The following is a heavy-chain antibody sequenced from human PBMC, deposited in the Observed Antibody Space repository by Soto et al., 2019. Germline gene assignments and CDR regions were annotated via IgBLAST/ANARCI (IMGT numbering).Heavy chain of an antibody. J-gene: IGHJ4*02. Sequence: QVQLVESGGGVAQPGRSLRLSCAASGFTFSSYGMHWVRQAPGKGLEWVAVISYDGSNKYYADSVKGRFTISRDNSKNTLYLQMYSLRAEDTAVYYCAKDGRQQADFVYWGQGTLVTVSS. D-gene: IGHD6-13*01. CDR1: GFTFSSYG. V-gene: IGHV3-30*18. CDR3: AKDGRQQADFVY. CDR2: ISYDGSNK.